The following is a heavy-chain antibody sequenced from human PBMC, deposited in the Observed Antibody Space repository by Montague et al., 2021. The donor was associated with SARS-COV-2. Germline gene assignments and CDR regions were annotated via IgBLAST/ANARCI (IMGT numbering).Heavy chain of an antibody. Sequence: CAISGDSVSSNSAAWNWIRQSPSSGLEWLGRKYYRSKWYYEYAVSLKSRITINPDTSKNQFSLQVKSMTPEDTAVYYCALAVAGRGGYDYWGQGTLVTVSS. CDR2: KYYRSKWYY. D-gene: IGHD6-19*01. V-gene: IGHV6-1*01. CDR3: ALAVAGRGGYDY. J-gene: IGHJ4*02. CDR1: GDSVSSNSAA.